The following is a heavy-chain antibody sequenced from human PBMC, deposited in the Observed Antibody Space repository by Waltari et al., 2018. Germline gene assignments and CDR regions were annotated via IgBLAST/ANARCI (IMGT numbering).Heavy chain of an antibody. CDR1: GYRFTSYW. Sequence: ELQLVQSGAEGKNPGGSLKTSCRGSGYRFTSYWTGWVRQMPGKGREWMGIIYPGDSDTRYSPSFQGQVTISADKSISTAYLQWSSLKASDTAMYYCARQNGGWGYYSDLRFDYWGQGTLVTVSS. J-gene: IGHJ4*02. V-gene: IGHV5-51*01. D-gene: IGHD3-22*01. CDR3: ARQNGGWGYYSDLRFDY. CDR2: IYPGDSDT.